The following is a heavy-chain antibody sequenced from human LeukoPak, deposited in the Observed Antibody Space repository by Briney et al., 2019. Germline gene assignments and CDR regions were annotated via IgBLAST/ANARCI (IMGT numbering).Heavy chain of an antibody. D-gene: IGHD2-15*01. Sequence: PGRSLRLSCAAPGFTFNSYVVQSVRQAPGKGREWVAVISYDGSINFYSASVKGRFTISRDNSKNTLYLQMNSLRADDTALYFCARDRRYCSGGSCYFDYFFDYWGQGTLVTVSS. V-gene: IGHV3-30*19. CDR2: ISYDGSIN. CDR3: ARDRRYCSGGSCYFDYFFDY. CDR1: GFTFNSYV. J-gene: IGHJ4*02.